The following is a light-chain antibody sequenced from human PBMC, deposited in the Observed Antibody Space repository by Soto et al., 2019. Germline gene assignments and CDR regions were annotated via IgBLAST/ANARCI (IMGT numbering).Light chain of an antibody. CDR3: SSYTSISNVV. CDR2: DVS. CDR1: SSDVGGYNY. Sequence: QSALTQPASVSGSPGQSITISCTGTSSDVGGYNYVSWYQQHPGKAPKLMIYDVSNRPSGVSYRFSGSKSGNTASLTISGRQAEDEADYCCSSYTSISNVVFGGGTKLTVL. V-gene: IGLV2-14*01. J-gene: IGLJ2*01.